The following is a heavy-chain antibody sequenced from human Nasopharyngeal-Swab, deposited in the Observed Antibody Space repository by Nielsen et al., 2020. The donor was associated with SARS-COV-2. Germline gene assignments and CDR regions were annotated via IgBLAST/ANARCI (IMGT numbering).Heavy chain of an antibody. CDR3: ARGSYYYDSSGYYDY. CDR1: GFTFSSYS. V-gene: IGHV3-21*01. J-gene: IGHJ4*02. Sequence: GGSLSLSCAASGFTFSSYSMNWVRQAPGKGLEWVSSISSSSSYIYYADSVKGRFTISRDNAKNSLYLQMNSLRAEDTAVYYCARGSYYYDSSGYYDYWGQGTLVTVSS. D-gene: IGHD3-22*01. CDR2: ISSSSSYI.